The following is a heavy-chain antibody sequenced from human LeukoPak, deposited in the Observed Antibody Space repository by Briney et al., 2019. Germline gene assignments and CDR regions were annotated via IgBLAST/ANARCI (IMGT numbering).Heavy chain of an antibody. CDR3: ARDPGYDFWSGYSIYYYYYGMDV. D-gene: IGHD3-3*01. Sequence: ASVKVSCKASGYTFTSYDINWVRQATGQGLEWMGWMNPNSGNTGYAQKFQGRVTMTRNTSISTAYMELSSLRSEDTAVYYCARDPGYDFWSGYSIYYYYYGMDVWGQGTTVTVSS. J-gene: IGHJ6*02. CDR1: GYTFTSYD. CDR2: MNPNSGNT. V-gene: IGHV1-8*01.